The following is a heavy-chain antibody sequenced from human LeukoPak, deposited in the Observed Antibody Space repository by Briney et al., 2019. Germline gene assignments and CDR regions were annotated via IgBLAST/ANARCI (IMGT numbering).Heavy chain of an antibody. CDR3: ARGRARRITIFGVVIPVDDWFDP. Sequence: ASVKISCKVSGYTFTDYYMHWVQQAPGKGLEWMGLVDPEDGETIYAEKFQGRVTMTRNTSISTAYMELSSLRSEDTAVYYCARGRARRITIFGVVIPVDDWFDPWGQGTLVTVSS. D-gene: IGHD3-3*01. V-gene: IGHV1-69-2*01. CDR1: GYTFTDYY. CDR2: VDPEDGET. J-gene: IGHJ5*02.